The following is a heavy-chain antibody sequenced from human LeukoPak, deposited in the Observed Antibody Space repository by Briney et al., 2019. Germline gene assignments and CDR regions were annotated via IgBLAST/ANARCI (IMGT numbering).Heavy chain of an antibody. J-gene: IGHJ4*02. D-gene: IGHD2-2*01. CDR2: ISSSGGNT. Sequence: EESLRLSCAASGFAFSSYAMSWVRQAPGKGLEWVSGISSSGGNTYYADSVKGRFTISRDNSKNTLYLQMNSLRAEDTAVYYCAKGYCSSTSCYAAYFDYWGQASLVTVSS. CDR3: AKGYCSSTSCYAAYFDY. V-gene: IGHV3-23*01. CDR1: GFAFSSYA.